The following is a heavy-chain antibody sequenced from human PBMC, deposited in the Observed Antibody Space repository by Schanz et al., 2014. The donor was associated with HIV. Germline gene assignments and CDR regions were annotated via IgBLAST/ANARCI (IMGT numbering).Heavy chain of an antibody. D-gene: IGHD4-17*01. CDR3: ARDLHDYGDARTDY. CDR2: ISYDAVNK. CDR1: GLTFNSFG. Sequence: QVHLVESGGGVVQPGRSLRLSCAASGLTFNSFGIHWVRQAPGKGLEWVAVISYDAVNKFYADSVQGRFTISRDNAKNSLHLQMSRLGAEDTAVYYCARDLHDYGDARTDYWGQGILVTVSS. V-gene: IGHV3-30*03. J-gene: IGHJ4*02.